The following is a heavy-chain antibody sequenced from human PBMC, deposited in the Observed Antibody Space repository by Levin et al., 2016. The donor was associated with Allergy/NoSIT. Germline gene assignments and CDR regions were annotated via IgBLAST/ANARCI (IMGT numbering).Heavy chain of an antibody. J-gene: IGHJ4*02. CDR2: ISYDGSDE. D-gene: IGHD1-26*01. Sequence: LSLTCAASGFTVTNYGMHWVRQAPGKGLEWVAVISYDGSDEYLADSVKGRFTISRDNSKNTLYLQMSSLRAEDTAIYYCARDLAKGATDYWGQGTLVTVSS. CDR3: ARDLAKGATDY. V-gene: IGHV3-30*03. CDR1: GFTVTNYG.